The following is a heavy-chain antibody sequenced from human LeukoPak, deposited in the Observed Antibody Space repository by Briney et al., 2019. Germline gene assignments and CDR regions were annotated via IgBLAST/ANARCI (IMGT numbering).Heavy chain of an antibody. D-gene: IGHD3-16*01. J-gene: IGHJ6*03. V-gene: IGHV4-39*07. CDR2: IYYSGST. Sequence: WVRQPPGKGLEWIGSIYYSGSTYYNPSLKSRVTISVDTSKNQFSLKLSSVTAADTAVYYCARAYYDYVWGSGYYYYYYMDVWGKGTTVTVSS. CDR3: ARAYYDYVWGSGYYYYYYMDV.